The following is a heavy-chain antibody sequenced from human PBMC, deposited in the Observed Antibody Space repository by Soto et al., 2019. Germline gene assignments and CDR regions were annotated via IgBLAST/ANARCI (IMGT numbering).Heavy chain of an antibody. V-gene: IGHV6-1*01. J-gene: IGHJ6*03. CDR2: TYYRSRWYN. D-gene: IGHD1-7*01. CDR1: GDSVSSNSAA. CDR3: AGTTSHQWYYMDV. Sequence: QVQLQESGPGLVKHSQTLSLTCAISGDSVSSNSAAWNWIRLSPSRGLEWLARTYYRSRWYNDYAVSVRSRINVNPDTSKNQFSLQLTSVTPEDTAVYYCAGTTSHQWYYMDVWGKGTTVTVSS.